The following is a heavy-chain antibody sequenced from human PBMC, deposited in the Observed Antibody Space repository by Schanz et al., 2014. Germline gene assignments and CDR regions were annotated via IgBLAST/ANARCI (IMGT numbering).Heavy chain of an antibody. Sequence: QVQLVQSGGEMKKPGASVKVSCKASGYTFTDYGLSWVRQAPGQGLEWLGWINAGTGNTEYSQKFQGRVTITRDTLASTAYMEVSSLRSEDTAVYYCARSGSSNWYCFDYWGQGTLVTVSS. CDR1: GYTFTDYG. V-gene: IGHV1-18*01. CDR3: ARSGSSNWYCFDY. CDR2: INAGTGNT. J-gene: IGHJ4*02. D-gene: IGHD6-13*01.